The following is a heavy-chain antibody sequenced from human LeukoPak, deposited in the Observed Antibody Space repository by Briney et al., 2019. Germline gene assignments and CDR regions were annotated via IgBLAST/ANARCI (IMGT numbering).Heavy chain of an antibody. D-gene: IGHD3-10*01. CDR3: ARPYSGFFAAFDI. Sequence: GGSLRLSCAASGFPFSSYAMHWVRQAPGKGLEWVAVISYDETNKYYADSAKGRFTISRDNSRNTLYLQVNSLRTEDTAVYYCARPYSGFFAAFDIWGQGTMVTVSS. CDR2: ISYDETNK. J-gene: IGHJ3*02. CDR1: GFPFSSYA. V-gene: IGHV3-30-3*01.